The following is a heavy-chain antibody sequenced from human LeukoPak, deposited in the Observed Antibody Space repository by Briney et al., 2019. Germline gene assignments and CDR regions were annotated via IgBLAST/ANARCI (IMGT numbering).Heavy chain of an antibody. CDR1: GYTFTGYY. V-gene: IGHV1-2*04. CDR2: INPNSGGT. J-gene: IGHJ6*02. Sequence: ASVKVSCKASGYTFTGYYMHWVRQAPGQGLEWMGWINPNSGGTNYAQKFQGWVTMTRDTSISTAYMELSRLRSDDTAVYYCARDGGGGGSLYYYYGMDVWGQGTTVTVSS. D-gene: IGHD2-15*01. CDR3: ARDGGGGGSLYYYYGMDV.